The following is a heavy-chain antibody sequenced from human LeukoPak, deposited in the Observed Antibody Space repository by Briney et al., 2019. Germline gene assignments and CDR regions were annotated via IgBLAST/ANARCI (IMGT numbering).Heavy chain of an antibody. D-gene: IGHD2-2*01. Sequence: GGSLRLSCAASGFTFSSYAMHWVRQAPGKGLEVVAVISYDGSNKYYPDSVKGRFTISRDNSKNTLYLQMNSLRAEDTAVYYCARGVVPAAYYYYGMDVWGKGTTVTVSS. CDR1: GFTFSSYA. J-gene: IGHJ6*04. V-gene: IGHV3-30*04. CDR3: ARGVVPAAYYYYGMDV. CDR2: ISYDGSNK.